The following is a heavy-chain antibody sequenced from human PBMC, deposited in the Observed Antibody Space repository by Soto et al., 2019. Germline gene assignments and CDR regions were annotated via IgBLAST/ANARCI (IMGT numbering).Heavy chain of an antibody. D-gene: IGHD2-15*01. J-gene: IGHJ5*02. Sequence: GGSLRLSCAASGFTFSGSAMHWVRQASGKGLEWVGRIRSKANSYATAYAASVKGRFTISRDDSKNTAYLQMNSLKTEDTAVYYCTTILPIVVVVAATKIWFDPWGQGTLVTVSS. CDR2: IRSKANSYAT. V-gene: IGHV3-73*01. CDR1: GFTFSGSA. CDR3: TTILPIVVVVAATKIWFDP.